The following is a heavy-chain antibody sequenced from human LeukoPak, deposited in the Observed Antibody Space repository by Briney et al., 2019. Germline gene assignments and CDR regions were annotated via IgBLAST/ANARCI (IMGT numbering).Heavy chain of an antibody. V-gene: IGHV3-33*06. CDR3: AKIMVAYAGVDY. D-gene: IGHD3-10*01. J-gene: IGHJ4*02. Sequence: SGRSLRLSCAASGFTFSSYDMHWVRQAPGKGLEWVAVVWYDGNNKFYADSVKGRFTISRDNSKNTLYLQMNSLRAEDTAVYYCAKIMVAYAGVDYWGQGTLVTVSS. CDR1: GFTFSSYD. CDR2: VWYDGNNK.